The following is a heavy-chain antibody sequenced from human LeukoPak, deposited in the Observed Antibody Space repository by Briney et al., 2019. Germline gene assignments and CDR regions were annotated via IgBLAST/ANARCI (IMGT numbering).Heavy chain of an antibody. D-gene: IGHD3-3*01. J-gene: IGHJ4*01. CDR2: ISVNGGST. Sequence: GGSLRLSCAGSGFTFSSYGMSWVRQAPGRGLEWVSHISVNGGSTSYTDSAKGRFTISRDNSKNTLYLHLKSPRAEDTAVYYCAKAHTPFCSGATCYLFDFWGQGTLVIVSS. CDR3: AKAHTPFCSGATCYLFDF. CDR1: GFTFSSYG. V-gene: IGHV3-23*01.